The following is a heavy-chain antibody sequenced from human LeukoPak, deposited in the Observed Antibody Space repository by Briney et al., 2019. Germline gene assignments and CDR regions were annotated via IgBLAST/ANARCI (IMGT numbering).Heavy chain of an antibody. D-gene: IGHD4-17*01. V-gene: IGHV3-23*01. CDR2: ISGSGGTT. J-gene: IGHJ3*02. Sequence: GGSLRLSCAASEFTFSSFAMTWVRQAPGKGLEWVSSISGSGGTTQYADSVQGRFAISRDNSKNTLYLQMDSLRVEDTAVYFCARDPNGDYIGTFDMWGRGTMVSVSS. CDR3: ARDPNGDYIGTFDM. CDR1: EFTFSSFA.